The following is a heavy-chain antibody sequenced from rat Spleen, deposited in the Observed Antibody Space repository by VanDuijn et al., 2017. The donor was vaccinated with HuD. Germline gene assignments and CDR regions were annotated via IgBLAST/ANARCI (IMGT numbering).Heavy chain of an antibody. J-gene: IGHJ2*01. Sequence: EVQLVESGGGLVQPGRSLKLSCVASGFTFNNYWMTWIRQAPGKGLEWVASITNFAGRPHYPDSVKGRFTISRDNAKSTLYLQMDSLRSEDTATYYCATRDLGADYFDYWGQGVMVTVSS. CDR3: ATRDLGADYFDY. V-gene: IGHV5-31*01. D-gene: IGHD5-1*01. CDR2: ITNFAGRP. CDR1: GFTFNNYW.